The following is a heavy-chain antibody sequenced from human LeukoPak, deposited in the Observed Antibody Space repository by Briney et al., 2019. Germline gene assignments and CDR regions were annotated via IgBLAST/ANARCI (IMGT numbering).Heavy chain of an antibody. Sequence: PAGSLTLSCAASGFTFSSYDMHWVRQAPGKGLEWVSAIGTAGDTYYPGSVKGRFTISRENAKNSLYLQMNSLRAGDTAVYYCARAVGLNWFDPWGQGTLVTVSS. CDR1: GFTFSSYD. D-gene: IGHD1-26*01. J-gene: IGHJ5*02. CDR3: ARAVGLNWFDP. CDR2: IGTAGDT. V-gene: IGHV3-13*04.